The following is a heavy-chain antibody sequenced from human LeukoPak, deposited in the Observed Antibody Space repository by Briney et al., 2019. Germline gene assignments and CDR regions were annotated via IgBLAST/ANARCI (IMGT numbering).Heavy chain of an antibody. J-gene: IGHJ5*02. V-gene: IGHV1-69-2*01. CDR1: GYTFTDYY. Sequence: ASVKVSCKVSGYTFTDYYMHWVQQAPGKGLEWMGLVDPEDGETIYAEKFQGRVTVTADTSTDTAYMELSSLRSEDTAVYYCARDLGARRQFDPWGQGTLVTVSS. D-gene: IGHD3-10*01. CDR2: VDPEDGET. CDR3: ARDLGARRQFDP.